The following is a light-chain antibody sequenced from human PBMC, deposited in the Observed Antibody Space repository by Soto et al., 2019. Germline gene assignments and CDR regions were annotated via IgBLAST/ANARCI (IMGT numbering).Light chain of an antibody. CDR3: QQRYNWPLT. CDR1: QSVSSN. V-gene: IGKV3-11*01. CDR2: AAS. Sequence: EIVMTQSPATLSVSPGERATLSCRASQSVSSNLAWYQQKPGQAPRLLIYAASNRATGIPARFSGSGSGTDFTLTISSLEPEDFAIYYCQQRYNWPLTFGGGTKVDSK. J-gene: IGKJ4*01.